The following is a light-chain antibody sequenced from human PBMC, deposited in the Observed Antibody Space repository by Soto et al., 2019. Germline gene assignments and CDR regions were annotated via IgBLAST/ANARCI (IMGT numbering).Light chain of an antibody. CDR3: QQYSTWLWT. CDR2: DTS. V-gene: IGKV3-15*01. CDR1: QSVRNT. J-gene: IGKJ1*01. Sequence: EIVMTQSPATLSVSPGERATLSCRASQSVRNTLAWFQQKPGQPPRRLIYDTSTRATGIPTRFSGSGSGTEFTLTITSLQSEDFAVYYCQQYSTWLWTFGQGTKVEIK.